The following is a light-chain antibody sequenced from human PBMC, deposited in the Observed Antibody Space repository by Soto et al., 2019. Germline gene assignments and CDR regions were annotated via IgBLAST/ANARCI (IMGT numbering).Light chain of an antibody. CDR2: DAS. J-gene: IGKJ4*01. CDR3: QQRSNWLT. V-gene: IGKV3-11*01. Sequence: EIVLTQSPATLSLSPGERATLSCRASQSVSSYLAWYQQKPGQAPRLLIYDASKRATGIPARFSGSGSGTDFNITISILEPEAFAVYYCQQRSNWLTFGGGTKVEIK. CDR1: QSVSSY.